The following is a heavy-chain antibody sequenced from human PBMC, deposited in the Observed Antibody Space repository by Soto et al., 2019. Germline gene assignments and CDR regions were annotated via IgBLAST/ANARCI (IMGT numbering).Heavy chain of an antibody. CDR3: AKDLLIAADGTFDYYYGMDV. CDR2: ISGSGGST. D-gene: IGHD6-13*01. J-gene: IGHJ6*04. V-gene: IGHV3-23*01. CDR1: GFTFSSYA. Sequence: HPGGSLRLSCAASGFTFSSYAMSWVRQAPGKGLEWVSAISGSGGSTYYADSVKGRFTISRDNSKNTLYLQMNSLRAEDTAVYYCAKDLLIAADGTFDYYYGMDVWGKGTTVTVSS.